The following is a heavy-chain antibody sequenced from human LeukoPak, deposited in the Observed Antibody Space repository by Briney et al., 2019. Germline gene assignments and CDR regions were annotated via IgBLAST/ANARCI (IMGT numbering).Heavy chain of an antibody. D-gene: IGHD6-6*01. CDR3: ARGSAENWFDP. V-gene: IGHV4-59*12. Sequence: SETLSLTCTVSGGSISPYYWSWIRQTPGKGLEWIGYILYSGTTTNYNPSLKSRVTMSVDTSKNQFSLKLSSVTAADTAVYYCARGSAENWFDPWGQGTLVIVSS. CDR1: GGSISPYY. CDR2: ILYSGTT. J-gene: IGHJ5*02.